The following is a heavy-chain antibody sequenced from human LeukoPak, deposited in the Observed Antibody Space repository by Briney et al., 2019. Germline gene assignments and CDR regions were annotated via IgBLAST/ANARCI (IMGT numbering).Heavy chain of an antibody. CDR2: IYYSGST. CDR1: GGSISIGGYY. CDR3: ARYGIAVAGTIDY. D-gene: IGHD6-19*01. J-gene: IGHJ4*02. V-gene: IGHV4-31*03. Sequence: SETLSLTCTVSGGSISIGGYYWSWIRQHPGKGLEWIGYIYYSGSTYYNPSLKSRVTISVDTSKNQFSLKLSSVTAADTAVYYCARYGIAVAGTIDYWGQGTLVTVSS.